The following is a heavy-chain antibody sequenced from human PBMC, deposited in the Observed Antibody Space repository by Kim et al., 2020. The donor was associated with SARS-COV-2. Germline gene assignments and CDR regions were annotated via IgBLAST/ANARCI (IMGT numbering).Heavy chain of an antibody. D-gene: IGHD4-17*01. CDR2: IYYSGST. V-gene: IGHV4-39*01. CDR3: ARLGFTVTTSSNWFDP. CDR1: GGSISSSSYY. Sequence: SETLSLTCTVSGGSISSSSYYWGWIRQPPGKGLEWIGSIYYSGSTYYNPSLKSRVTISVDTSKNQFSLKLSSVTAADTAVYYCARLGFTVTTSSNWFDPWGQGTLVTVSS. J-gene: IGHJ5*02.